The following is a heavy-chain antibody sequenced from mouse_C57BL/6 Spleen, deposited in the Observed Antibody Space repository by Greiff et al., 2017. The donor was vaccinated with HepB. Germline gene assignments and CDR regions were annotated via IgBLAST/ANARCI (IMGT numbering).Heavy chain of an antibody. Sequence: VQLQESGAELVKPGASVKISCKASGYAFSSYWMNWVKQRPGKGLEWIGQIYPGDGDTNYNGKFKGKATLTADKSSSTAYMQLSSLTSEDSAVYFCARGAYDYAFAYWGQGTLVTVSA. J-gene: IGHJ3*01. V-gene: IGHV1-80*01. CDR2: IYPGDGDT. D-gene: IGHD2-4*01. CDR1: GYAFSSYW. CDR3: ARGAYDYAFAY.